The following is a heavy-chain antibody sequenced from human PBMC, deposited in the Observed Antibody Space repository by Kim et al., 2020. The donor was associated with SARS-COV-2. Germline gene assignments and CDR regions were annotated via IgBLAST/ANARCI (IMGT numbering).Heavy chain of an antibody. D-gene: IGHD3-10*01. CDR2: INHSGST. J-gene: IGHJ2*01. CDR3: ARGFRSYGSGPRYFDL. CDR1: GGSFSGYY. Sequence: SETLSLTCAVYGGSFSGYYWSWIRQPPGKGLEWIGEINHSGSTNYNPSLKSRVTISVDTSKNQFSLKLSSVTAADTAVYYCARGFRSYGSGPRYFDLWGRGTLVTVSS. V-gene: IGHV4-34*01.